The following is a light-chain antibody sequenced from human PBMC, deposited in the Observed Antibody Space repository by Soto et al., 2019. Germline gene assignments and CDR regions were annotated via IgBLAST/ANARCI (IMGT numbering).Light chain of an antibody. V-gene: IGLV2-11*01. CDR1: SSDV. CDR3: CSSAGGFTWV. Sequence: QSALTQPRSVSGSPGQSVTISCTGTSSDVVSWYQQHPGIAPKLILYYVSQRPSGVPDRFSGSKSGNTASLTISVLQAEDEADYYCCSSAGGFTWVFGGGTKLTVL. J-gene: IGLJ3*02. CDR2: YVS.